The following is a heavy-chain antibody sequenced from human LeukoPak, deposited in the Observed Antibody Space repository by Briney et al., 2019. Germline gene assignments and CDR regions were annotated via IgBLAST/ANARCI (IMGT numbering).Heavy chain of an antibody. V-gene: IGHV4-30-4*07. CDR1: GDSISSGGYS. Sequence: SETLSLTCAVSGDSISSGGYSWSWIRQTPGKGLEWIAYIHDSGSTYNNPSLKSRLSISIDTSKNQFSLKLNSVTAADTAVYYCARVPSGTVDPSTYGVIDSWGQGTLVTVSS. CDR2: IHDSGST. CDR3: ARVPSGTVDPSTYGVIDS. J-gene: IGHJ4*02. D-gene: IGHD2-8*01.